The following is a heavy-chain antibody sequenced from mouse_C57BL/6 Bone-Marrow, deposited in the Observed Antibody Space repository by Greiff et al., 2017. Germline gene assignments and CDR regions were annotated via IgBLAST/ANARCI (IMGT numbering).Heavy chain of an antibody. CDR1: GYTFTRSP. J-gene: IGHJ2*01. V-gene: IGHV1-81*01. Sequence: EPARPGASVPLSCKASGYTFTRSPIPWVKQRTGQRIEWIGEIYPRSGNTYYNEKFKGKATLTADKSSSTAYMELRSLTSEDSAVDGWDRLGSEEGGYWGQGTTLTGSS. CDR3: DRLGSEEGGY. CDR2: IYPRSGNT. D-gene: IGHD3-3*01.